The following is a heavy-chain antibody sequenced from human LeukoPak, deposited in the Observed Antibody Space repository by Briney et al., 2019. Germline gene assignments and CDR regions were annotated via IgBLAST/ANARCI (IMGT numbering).Heavy chain of an antibody. CDR3: AIVIGSGWSHDY. V-gene: IGHV3-30*02. J-gene: IGHJ4*02. CDR2: VWYDGNNK. D-gene: IGHD6-19*01. Sequence: PGGSLRLSCAASGFTLRSYGMHWVRQAPGKGLEWVAFVWYDGNNKYYADSVKGRFTVSRDNSKNTLYLQMNSLRAEDTAVYYCAIVIGSGWSHDYWGQGTLVTVSS. CDR1: GFTLRSYG.